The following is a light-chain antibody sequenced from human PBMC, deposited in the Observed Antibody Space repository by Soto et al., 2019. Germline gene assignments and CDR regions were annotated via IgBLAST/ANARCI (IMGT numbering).Light chain of an antibody. V-gene: IGKV3-15*01. CDR3: QQYNNWPYS. CDR2: GAS. Sequence: EIVMTQSPATLSVSPGERATRSCRASQSVSSNLAWYQQKPGQAPRLLIYGASTRATGIPARFSGSRYGTEFTLTISSLQSEDFAVYYCQQYNNWPYSFGQGTNLEIK. J-gene: IGKJ2*01. CDR1: QSVSSN.